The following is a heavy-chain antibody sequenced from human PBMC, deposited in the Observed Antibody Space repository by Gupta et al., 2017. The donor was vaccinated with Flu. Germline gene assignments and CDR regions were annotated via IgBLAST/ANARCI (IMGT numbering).Heavy chain of an antibody. CDR1: GFSFSSYD. D-gene: IGHD5-18*01. CDR2: IGTAGDT. Sequence: EVQLVESGGGLVQPGGSLRLSCAASGFSFSSYDMHWVRQAAGKGLEWFSSIGTAGDTYCPGSVKGRFTISRENAKNSWYLQMSSLRAGDTAMYYCTRGLGAFYTAWGYFDSWCPGTLVTVSS. V-gene: IGHV3-13*01. CDR3: TRGLGAFYTAWGYFDS. J-gene: IGHJ4*02.